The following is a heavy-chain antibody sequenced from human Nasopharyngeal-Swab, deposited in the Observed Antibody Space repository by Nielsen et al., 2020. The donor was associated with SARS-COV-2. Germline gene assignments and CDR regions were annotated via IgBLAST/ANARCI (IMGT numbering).Heavy chain of an antibody. CDR2: ISGSGGSI. D-gene: IGHD2-15*01. Sequence: GESLKISCAASGFTFSSYAMSWVRQAPGKGLEWVSAISGSGGSIYYADSVKGRFTISRDNAKNSLYLQMNSLRAEDTAVYYCARDPVGRCSGGSCYSSWGQGTLVTVSS. J-gene: IGHJ5*02. V-gene: IGHV3-23*01. CDR1: GFTFSSYA. CDR3: ARDPVGRCSGGSCYSS.